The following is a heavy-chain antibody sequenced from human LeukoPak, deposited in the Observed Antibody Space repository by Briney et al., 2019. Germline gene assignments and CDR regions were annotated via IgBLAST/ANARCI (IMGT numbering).Heavy chain of an antibody. CDR2: ITSNGHST. D-gene: IGHD3-10*01. CDR1: GFTFSSYA. V-gene: IGHV3-64D*06. Sequence: GGSLRLSCSASGFTFSSYAMHWVRQAPGKGLEYVSAITSNGHSTYYADSVKGRFTISRDNSKNTLYLQMSSLRAEDTAVYYCVKELRGGSGNDCDYWGQGTLVTVSS. J-gene: IGHJ4*02. CDR3: VKELRGGSGNDCDY.